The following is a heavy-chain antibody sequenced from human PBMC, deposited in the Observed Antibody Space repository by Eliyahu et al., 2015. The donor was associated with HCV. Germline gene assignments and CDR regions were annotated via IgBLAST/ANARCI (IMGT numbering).Heavy chain of an antibody. J-gene: IGHJ4*02. CDR1: GGXISSYF. Sequence: QVHLQESGPGLVKPSETLSLPCTXLSGGXISSYFWTWFRQPPGKGLEWIGYVYSTGSTTYNPSLESRVSISVDTSKSQFSLKLSSVTAADTAVYYCARGSGYSTTLTFDSWGQGTLVTVSS. CDR2: VYSTGST. D-gene: IGHD5-12*01. V-gene: IGHV4-59*01. CDR3: ARGSGYSTTLTFDS.